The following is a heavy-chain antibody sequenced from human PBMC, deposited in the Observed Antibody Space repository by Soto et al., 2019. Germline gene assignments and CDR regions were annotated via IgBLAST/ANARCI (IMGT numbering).Heavy chain of an antibody. V-gene: IGHV1-46*01. D-gene: IGHD3-10*01. CDR3: ARASVVLLWFGEQDSFDY. Sequence: ASVKVSCKASGYTFTSYYMHWVRQAPGQGLEWMGIINPSGGSTSYAQKFQGRVTMTRDTSTSTVYMELSSLRSEDTAVYYCARASVVLLWFGEQDSFDYWGQGTLVTVSS. CDR1: GYTFTSYY. J-gene: IGHJ4*02. CDR2: INPSGGST.